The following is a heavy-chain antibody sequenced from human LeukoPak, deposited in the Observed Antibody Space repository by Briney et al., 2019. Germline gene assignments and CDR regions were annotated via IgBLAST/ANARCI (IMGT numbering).Heavy chain of an antibody. CDR1: GFTFSSYE. Sequence: GGSLRLSCAASGFTFSSYEMNWVRQAPGKGLEWVSYISSSGSTIYYADSVKGRFTISRDNAKNSLYLQMNSLRAEDTAVYYCARDSSNDYNFWSGYYTNYMDVWGKGTTVTVSS. CDR2: ISSSGSTI. CDR3: ARDSSNDYNFWSGYYTNYMDV. V-gene: IGHV3-48*03. D-gene: IGHD3-3*01. J-gene: IGHJ6*03.